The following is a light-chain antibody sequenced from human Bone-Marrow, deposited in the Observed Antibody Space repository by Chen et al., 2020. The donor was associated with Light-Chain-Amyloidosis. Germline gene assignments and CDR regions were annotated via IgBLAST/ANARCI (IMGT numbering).Light chain of an antibody. CDR1: SSDVGGYDI. CDR2: EVT. Sequence: SALTQPASVTGSPGQSITISCTGTSSDVGGYDIVSGYRQHPGKAPKLLIFEVTKRPSGVSNRFSGSKSGNTASLTISGLRTEDAADYYCCAYRGGSFPYVFGPGTKVTVL. V-gene: IGLV2-23*02. J-gene: IGLJ1*01. CDR3: CAYRGGSFPYV.